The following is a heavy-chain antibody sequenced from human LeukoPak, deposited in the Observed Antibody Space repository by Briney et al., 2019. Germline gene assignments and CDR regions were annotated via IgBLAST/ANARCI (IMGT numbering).Heavy chain of an antibody. Sequence: GGSLRLSCAASGFTFSSFSMNWVRQAPGKGLEWVSYIRTSGTNTDYTGSVKGRFTISRDNSKNTLYLQMNSLRAEDTAVYYCARGQLERFGDADYWGQGTLVTVSS. CDR1: GFTFSSFS. CDR2: IRTSGTNT. CDR3: ARGQLERFGDADY. J-gene: IGHJ4*02. D-gene: IGHD1-1*01. V-gene: IGHV3-48*01.